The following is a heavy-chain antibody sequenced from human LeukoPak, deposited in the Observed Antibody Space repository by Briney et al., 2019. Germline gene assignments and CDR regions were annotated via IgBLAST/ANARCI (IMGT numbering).Heavy chain of an antibody. CDR3: AKLQQLGWVDY. Sequence: GGSLRLSCAASGLTFSSYAMSWVRQAPGEGLEWVSAVLSSSGRTYYADSVKGRFTNSRDNSKNTLYLQMNSLRAEDTAVYYCAKLQQLGWVDYWGQGTLVTVSS. D-gene: IGHD6-6*01. CDR2: VLSSSGRT. J-gene: IGHJ4*02. V-gene: IGHV3-23*01. CDR1: GLTFSSYA.